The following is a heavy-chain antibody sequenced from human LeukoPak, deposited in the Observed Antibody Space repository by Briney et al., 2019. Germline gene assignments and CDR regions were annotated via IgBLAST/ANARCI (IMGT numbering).Heavy chain of an antibody. J-gene: IGHJ4*02. D-gene: IGHD1-1*01. Sequence: SETLSLTCAVYGGSFNGYYCSWIRQAPGKGLEWIGEINYSGRTSYNPSLKSRVTISLDTTKNQFSLNLTSVTAADTAVYYCVRQQSGNWNDVGLDYWGQGTLVTVSS. CDR1: GGSFNGYY. CDR3: VRQQSGNWNDVGLDY. CDR2: INYSGRT. V-gene: IGHV4-34*01.